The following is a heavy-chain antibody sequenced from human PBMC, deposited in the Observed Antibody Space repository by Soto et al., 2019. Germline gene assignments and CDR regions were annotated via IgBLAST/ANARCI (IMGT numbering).Heavy chain of an antibody. J-gene: IGHJ5*02. CDR2: MNPNSGNT. D-gene: IGHD6-13*01. Sequence: QVQLVQSGAEVKKPGASVKVSCKASGYTFTSYDINWVRQATGQGLEWMGWMNPNSGNTGYAQKFQGRVTMTRNTSKSTAYMALSSLRSEDTAVYYCARERSAAGTGWFDPWGQGTRVTVSS. CDR1: GYTFTSYD. CDR3: ARERSAAGTGWFDP. V-gene: IGHV1-8*01.